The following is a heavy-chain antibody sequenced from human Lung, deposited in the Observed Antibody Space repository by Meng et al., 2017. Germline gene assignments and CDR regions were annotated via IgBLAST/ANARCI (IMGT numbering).Heavy chain of an antibody. Sequence: QVELQQWGAGLLKPSGTLSLTCVVYGWSYSDYYWSWIRQPPGKGLEWIGEINHSGSTYYNPSLESRATISVDTSQNHLSLKLSSVTAADSAVYYCARGPTTFAHDFDYWGQGTLVTVSS. V-gene: IGHV4-34*01. CDR1: GWSYSDYY. CDR2: INHSGST. CDR3: ARGPTTFAHDFDY. J-gene: IGHJ4*02. D-gene: IGHD4-11*01.